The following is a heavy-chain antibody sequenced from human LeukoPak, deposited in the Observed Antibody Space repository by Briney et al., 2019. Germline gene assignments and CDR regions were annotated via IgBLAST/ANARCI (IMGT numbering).Heavy chain of an antibody. CDR2: IYTSGST. V-gene: IGHV4-4*07. J-gene: IGHJ6*02. Sequence: SETLSLTCTVSGGSISSYYWSWIRQPAGKGLEWIGRIYTSGSTNYNPSLKSRVTISVDTSKNQFSLKLSSVTAADTAVYYCSGYDCSGGSCYRYYYYGMDVWGQGTTVTVSS. CDR3: SGYDCSGGSCYRYYYYGMDV. CDR1: GGSISSYY. D-gene: IGHD2-15*01.